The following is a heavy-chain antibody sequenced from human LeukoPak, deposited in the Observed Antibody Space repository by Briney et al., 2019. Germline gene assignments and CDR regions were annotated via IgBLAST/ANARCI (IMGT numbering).Heavy chain of an antibody. J-gene: IGHJ4*02. CDR1: VGSISSSSYY. D-gene: IGHD2-15*01. CDR2: IYYSGTT. Sequence: RPSETLSLTCTVSVGSISSSSYYWGWIRQPPGKGLEWIGSIYYSGTTYYNPSLKSRVTISVDTSKSQFSLKLNSVTAADTAVYYCARHTSFTHFDYWGQGILVTVSS. CDR3: ARHTSFTHFDY. V-gene: IGHV4-39*01.